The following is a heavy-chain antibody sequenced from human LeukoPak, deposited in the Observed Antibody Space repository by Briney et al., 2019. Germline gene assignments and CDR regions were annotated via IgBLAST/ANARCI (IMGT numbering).Heavy chain of an antibody. D-gene: IGHD6-19*01. J-gene: IGHJ4*02. CDR3: ARDNGASGWSHQSFGY. V-gene: IGHV4-4*07. CDR2: VSTREGT. CDR1: GGSVSSDY. Sequence: TSETLSLTCTVSGGSVSSDYWSWLRQPAGEGLEWIGRVSTREGTNHNPSLKSRVTLSLDTSKNQFSLKLSSVTAADTAVYYCARDNGASGWSHQSFGYWGQGTLVTVSS.